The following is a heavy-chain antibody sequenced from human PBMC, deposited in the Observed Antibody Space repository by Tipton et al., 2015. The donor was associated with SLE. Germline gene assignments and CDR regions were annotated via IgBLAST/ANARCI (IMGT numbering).Heavy chain of an antibody. CDR3: ARGLYYYYGMDV. CDR1: GGSISTYY. CDR2: ISYSGST. Sequence: LRLSCTVSGGSISTYYWSWIRQPPGRGLVWLGYISYSGSTNYNPSLKSRVTISVDTSKNQFSLKLTSVTAVDTAVYYCARGLYYYYGMDVWGQGTTVTVSS. J-gene: IGHJ6*02. V-gene: IGHV4-59*01.